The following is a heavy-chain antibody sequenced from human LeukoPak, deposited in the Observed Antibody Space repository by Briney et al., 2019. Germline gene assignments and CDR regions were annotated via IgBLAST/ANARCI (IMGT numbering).Heavy chain of an antibody. CDR1: GFTFDDYG. V-gene: IGHV3-20*04. CDR3: ASGYVWGSYRHFDY. J-gene: IGHJ4*02. Sequence: GGSLRLSCAASGFTFDDYGMSWVRQAPGKGLEWVSGINWNGGSTGYADSVKGLFTISRDNAKNSLYLQMNSLRAEDTALYYCASGYVWGSYRHFDYWGPGTLVTVSS. D-gene: IGHD3-16*02. CDR2: INWNGGST.